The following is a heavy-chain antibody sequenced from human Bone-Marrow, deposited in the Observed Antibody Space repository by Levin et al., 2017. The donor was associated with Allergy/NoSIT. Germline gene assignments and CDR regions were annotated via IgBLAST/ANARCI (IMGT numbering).Heavy chain of an antibody. CDR1: GFSFSSYW. CDR3: VRGHSGWFQEEDY. D-gene: IGHD6-19*01. Sequence: GGSLRLSCAASGFSFSSYWIHWVRQVPGKGLVWVSRINSDATGTSYADSVKGRFSISRDNAKNTVYLQMNSLRVEDTAVYFCVRGHSGWFQEEDYWGQGILVTVSS. V-gene: IGHV3-74*01. J-gene: IGHJ4*02. CDR2: INSDATGT.